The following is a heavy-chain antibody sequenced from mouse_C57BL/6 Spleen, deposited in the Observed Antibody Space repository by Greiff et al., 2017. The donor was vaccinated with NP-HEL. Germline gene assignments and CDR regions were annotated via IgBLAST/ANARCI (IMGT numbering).Heavy chain of an antibody. V-gene: IGHV1-64*01. CDR3: ANIYYDYDYAMDY. CDR1: GYTFTSYW. Sequence: QVQLQQPGAELVKPGASVKLSCKASGYTFTSYWMHWVKQRPGQGLEWIGMIHPNSGSTNYNEKFKSKATLTVDKSSSTAYMQLSSLTSEDSAVYYCANIYYDYDYAMDYWGQGTSVTVSS. D-gene: IGHD2-4*01. CDR2: IHPNSGST. J-gene: IGHJ4*01.